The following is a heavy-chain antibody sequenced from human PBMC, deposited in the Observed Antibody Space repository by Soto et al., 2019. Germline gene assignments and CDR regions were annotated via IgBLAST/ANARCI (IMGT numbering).Heavy chain of an antibody. CDR3: AHSEGWQLRYYYYYGMDV. D-gene: IGHD2-15*01. CDR2: IYWNDGK. V-gene: IGHV2-5*01. Sequence: SGPTLVNPTQTLTLTCTFSGFSLSTSGVGVGWIRQPPGKALEWLALIYWNDGKRYSPSLKSRLTITKDTSKNQVVLTMTNMDPVDTATYYCAHSEGWQLRYYYYYGMDVWGQGTTVTVSS. J-gene: IGHJ6*02. CDR1: GFSLSTSGVG.